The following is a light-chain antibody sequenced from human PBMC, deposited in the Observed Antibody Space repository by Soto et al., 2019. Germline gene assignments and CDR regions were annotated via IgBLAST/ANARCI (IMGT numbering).Light chain of an antibody. CDR3: LQNYYSFRT. CDR2: GAS. CDR1: QGIAKD. V-gene: IGKV1-6*01. J-gene: IGKJ1*01. Sequence: AIQLTQSPSSLSASVGDRVTITCRASQGIAKDLGWYQQKPGKAPRLLIFGASFLQSGVPSRFSGSGPGTDFTLTINGLQPEDFATYYCLQNYYSFRTFGQGTKVEIK.